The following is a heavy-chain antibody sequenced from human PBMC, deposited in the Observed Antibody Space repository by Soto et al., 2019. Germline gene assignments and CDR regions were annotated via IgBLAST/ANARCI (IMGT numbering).Heavy chain of an antibody. CDR2: IYHSGST. CDR3: ARDAAGYSSSSYMDV. J-gene: IGHJ6*03. Sequence: PSETLSLTCAVSSGSISSSNWWSWVRQPPGKGLEWIGGIYHSGSTNYNPSLKSRVTISVDKSKNQFSLKLSSVTAADTAVYYCARDAAGYSSSSYMDVWGKGTTVTVSS. CDR1: SGSISSSNW. D-gene: IGHD6-13*01. V-gene: IGHV4-4*02.